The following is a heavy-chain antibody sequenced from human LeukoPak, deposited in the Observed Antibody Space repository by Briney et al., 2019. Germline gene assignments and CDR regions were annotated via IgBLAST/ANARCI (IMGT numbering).Heavy chain of an antibody. D-gene: IGHD6-19*01. CDR1: GFTFSRYG. Sequence: PGGSLRLSCAASGFTFSRYGMSWVRQAPGKGLEWVSTIGGSGVNTFYADSVKGRFTISRDNSKNTLYLQMYSLRAEDTAMYYCAKRAPPAIEVGVLYYFDYWGQGTLVTVSS. CDR3: AKRAPPAIEVGVLYYFDY. CDR2: IGGSGVNT. V-gene: IGHV3-23*01. J-gene: IGHJ4*02.